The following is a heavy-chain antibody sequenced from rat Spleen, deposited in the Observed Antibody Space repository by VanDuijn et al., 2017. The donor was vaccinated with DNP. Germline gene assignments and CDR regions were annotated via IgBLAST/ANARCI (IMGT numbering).Heavy chain of an antibody. CDR3: TRGDYGYNAFDY. CDR2: ITYGGHFT. CDR1: GFTFSNYG. D-gene: IGHD1-9*01. J-gene: IGHJ2*01. Sequence: EVQLVESGGGLVQPGRSMKLSCAASGFTFSNYGMHWIRQAPKKGLEWVATITYGGHFTYYRDSVKGRFTISRDNAKSTLYLQMDSLRSEDTATYYCTRGDYGYNAFDYWGQGVMVTVSS. V-gene: IGHV5-25*01.